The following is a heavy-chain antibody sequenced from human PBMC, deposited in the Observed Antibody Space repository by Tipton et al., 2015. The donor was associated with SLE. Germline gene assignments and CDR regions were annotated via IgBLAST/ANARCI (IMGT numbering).Heavy chain of an antibody. J-gene: IGHJ3*02. CDR3: ARGREWELLDAFDI. Sequence: TLSLTCTVSGGSISSHYWSWIRQPPGKGLEWIGYIYYSGSTNYNPSLKSRVTISVDTSKNQFSLKLSSVTAADTAVYYCARGREWELLDAFDIWGQGTMVTASS. D-gene: IGHD1-26*01. CDR1: GGSISSHY. V-gene: IGHV4-59*11. CDR2: IYYSGST.